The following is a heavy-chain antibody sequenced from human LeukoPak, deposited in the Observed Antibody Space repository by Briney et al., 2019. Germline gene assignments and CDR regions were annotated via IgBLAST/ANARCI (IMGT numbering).Heavy chain of an antibody. CDR2: IYYSGST. V-gene: IGHV4-59*01. Sequence: PSETLSLTCTVSGGSISSYYWSWIRQPPGKGLEWIGYIYYSGSTNYNPSLKSRVTISVKTSKNQFSLKLRSVTAADTAVYYCARVRGYTIEDYFDYWGQGTLVTVSS. D-gene: IGHD3-9*01. CDR3: ARVRGYTIEDYFDY. CDR1: GGSISSYY. J-gene: IGHJ4*02.